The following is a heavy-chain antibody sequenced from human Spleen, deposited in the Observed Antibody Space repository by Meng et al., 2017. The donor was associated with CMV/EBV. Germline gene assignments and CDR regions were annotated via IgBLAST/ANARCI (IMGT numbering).Heavy chain of an antibody. CDR1: GGSISSYY. Sequence: GSLRLSCTVSGGSISSYYWSWIRQPPGKGLEWIGYIYYSGSTNYNPSLKSRVTISVDTSKNQFSLKLSSVTAADTAVYYCARAPKYYDILTGYYYYYGMDVWGQGTTVTVSS. CDR3: ARAPKYYDILTGYYYYYGMDV. D-gene: IGHD3-9*01. V-gene: IGHV4-59*01. CDR2: IYYSGST. J-gene: IGHJ6*02.